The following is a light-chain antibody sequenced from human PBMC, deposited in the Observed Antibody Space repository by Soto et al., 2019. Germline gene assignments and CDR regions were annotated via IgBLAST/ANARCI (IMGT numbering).Light chain of an antibody. V-gene: IGKV3-15*01. Sequence: EIVMTQSPATLSVSPGERATLSCRASQSVSSYLAWYQQKPGQAPRLLIYGASTRHTGIPSRFSGSGSGTEFTLTISSLQSEDFAVYYCQQYNNWPPTFGEGTKVEIK. CDR3: QQYNNWPPT. CDR2: GAS. CDR1: QSVSSY. J-gene: IGKJ1*01.